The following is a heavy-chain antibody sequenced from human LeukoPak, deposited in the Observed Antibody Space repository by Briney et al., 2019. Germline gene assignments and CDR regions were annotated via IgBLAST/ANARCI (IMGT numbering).Heavy chain of an antibody. CDR3: ARDYRYCSSTSCYTYWFDP. CDR2: IIPIFGTA. J-gene: IGHJ5*02. D-gene: IGHD2-2*02. V-gene: IGHV1-69*05. CDR1: GGTFSSYA. Sequence: SVKVSCKASGGTFSSYAISWVRQAPGQGLEWMGGIIPIFGTANYAQKFQGRVTITTDESTSTAYMELSSLRSEDTAVYYCARDYRYCSSTSCYTYWFDPWGQGTLVTVSS.